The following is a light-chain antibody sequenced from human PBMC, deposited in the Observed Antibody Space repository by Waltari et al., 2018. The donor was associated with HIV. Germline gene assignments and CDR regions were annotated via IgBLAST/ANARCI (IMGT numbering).Light chain of an antibody. CDR2: SNN. CDR3: AAWDDSLNGLL. CDR1: NSNIGTNT. Sequence: QSVLTQPPSASGTPGQRVTLSCSGNNSNIGTNTVNWYHQLPGTAPKLLIFSNNQRPSGVPDRFSGSKSGTSASLAISGLQSEDEAVYYCAAWDDSLNGLLFGGGTKLTVL. J-gene: IGLJ2*01. V-gene: IGLV1-44*01.